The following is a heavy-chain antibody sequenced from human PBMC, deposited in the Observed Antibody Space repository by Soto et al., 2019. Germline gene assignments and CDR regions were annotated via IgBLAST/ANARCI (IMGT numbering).Heavy chain of an antibody. CDR1: GFTFSSYG. D-gene: IGHD6-19*01. V-gene: IGHV3-30*18. CDR3: AKDRRRAGTVYYYGMDV. Sequence: QVQLVESGGGVVQPGRSLRLSCAASGFTFSSYGMHWVRQAPGKGLEWVAVISYDGSNKYYADSVKGRFTISRDNSKNTLYLQMNSLRAEDTAVYYCAKDRRRAGTVYYYGMDVCGQGTTVTVSS. CDR2: ISYDGSNK. J-gene: IGHJ6*02.